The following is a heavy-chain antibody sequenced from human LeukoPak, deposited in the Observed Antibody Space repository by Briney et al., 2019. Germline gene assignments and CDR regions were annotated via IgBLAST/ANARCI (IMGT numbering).Heavy chain of an antibody. Sequence: GVSLRLSCAASGFTFSDYYMSWIRRAPGKGRVGVSYISSSGSTIYYADSVTGRFTISRDNAKNSLYLQMNSLRAEDTAVYYCARWSSSSGGLDYWGQGTLVTVSS. J-gene: IGHJ4*02. CDR2: ISSSGSTI. V-gene: IGHV3-11*01. CDR1: GFTFSDYY. CDR3: ARWSSSSGGLDY. D-gene: IGHD6-13*01.